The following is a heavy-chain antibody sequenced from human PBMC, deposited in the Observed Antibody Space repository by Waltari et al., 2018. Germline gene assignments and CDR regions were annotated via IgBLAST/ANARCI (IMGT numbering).Heavy chain of an antibody. J-gene: IGHJ4*02. CDR3: AASTAWYGTYFDY. Sequence: DVRLVESGGGLVQPGGCLRLSCSTSGFAFRKTWMSWVRQAPGKGLEWVANIKEDGSEINYVDSVKGRCTLSRDNTKNSLFLQMNSLKPDDTAVYYCAASTAWYGTYFDYWGQGSLVTVA. V-gene: IGHV3-7*03. CDR1: GFAFRKTW. D-gene: IGHD6-19*01. CDR2: IKEDGSEI.